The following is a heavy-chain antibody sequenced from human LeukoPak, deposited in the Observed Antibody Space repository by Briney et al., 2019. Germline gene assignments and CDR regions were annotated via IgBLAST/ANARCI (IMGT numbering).Heavy chain of an antibody. CDR3: ARDLRGGDDAFDV. J-gene: IGHJ3*01. Sequence: SETLSLTCTVSDGSINYYWSWIRQPPGKGLEWIGYIYYSGSTNYNPSLKSRVTISVDTSKNQFSLKLSSVTAADTAVYYCARDLRGGDDAFDVWGQGTMVTVSS. CDR2: IYYSGST. CDR1: DGSINYY. D-gene: IGHD2-21*01. V-gene: IGHV4-59*01.